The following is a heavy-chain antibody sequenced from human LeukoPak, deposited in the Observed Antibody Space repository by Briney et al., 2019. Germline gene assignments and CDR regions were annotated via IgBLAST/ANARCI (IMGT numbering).Heavy chain of an antibody. D-gene: IGHD3-16*01. CDR2: LSDSGST. CDR1: GASIGSSAYY. Sequence: SETLSLTCTVSGASIGSSAYYWGWIRQPPGKGLEWIRYLSDSGSTNYNPSLKSRLTISVDTSKNHLSLRLSSVTAADTAVYYCARGNYDDSYAYGGDFDSWGQGTLVTVSS. V-gene: IGHV4-61*03. CDR3: ARGNYDDSYAYGGDFDS. J-gene: IGHJ4*02.